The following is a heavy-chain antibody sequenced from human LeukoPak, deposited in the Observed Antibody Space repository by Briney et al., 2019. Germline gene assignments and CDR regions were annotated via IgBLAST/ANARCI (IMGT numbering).Heavy chain of an antibody. V-gene: IGHV3-23*01. D-gene: IGHD5-18*01. CDR1: GFTFSSYG. CDR2: ITDSGSTT. CDR3: AKHSGDTDPW. J-gene: IGHJ4*02. Sequence: GGSLRLSCAASGFTFSSYGMSWVRQAPGKGLEWVSSITDSGSTTYYADSVKGRFTISKDNSKNTLYLQMNSLRAEDTAIYYCAKHSGDTDPWWGQGTLVTVSS.